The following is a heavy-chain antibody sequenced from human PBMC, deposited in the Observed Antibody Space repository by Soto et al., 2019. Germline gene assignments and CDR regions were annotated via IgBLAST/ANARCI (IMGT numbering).Heavy chain of an antibody. CDR1: GGSVRSGNHF. CDR3: ARGGEPLGYYGLDV. CDR2: MYYTGVT. V-gene: IGHV4-61*01. Sequence: SETLSLTCSVSGGSVRSGNHFWNWIRQPPGRGLEWLGYMYYTGVTNYNPPLKSRVSMSVDTSKDQFSLNLTSLTAADTAVYYCARGGEPLGYYGLDVWGQGTTVTVSS. J-gene: IGHJ6*02.